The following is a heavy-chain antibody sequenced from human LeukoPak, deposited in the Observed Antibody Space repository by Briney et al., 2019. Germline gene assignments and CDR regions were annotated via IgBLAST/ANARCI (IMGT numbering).Heavy chain of an antibody. CDR2: ISYDGSNK. CDR3: AKEPRWYSGYDY. V-gene: IGHV3-30-3*01. CDR1: GFTFSSYA. Sequence: GGSLRLSCAASGFTFSSYAMHWVRQAPGKGLEWVAVISYDGSNKYYADSVKGRFTISRDNSKNTLYLQMNSLRAEDTAVYYCAKEPRWYSGYDYWGQGTLVTVSS. D-gene: IGHD2-21*02. J-gene: IGHJ4*02.